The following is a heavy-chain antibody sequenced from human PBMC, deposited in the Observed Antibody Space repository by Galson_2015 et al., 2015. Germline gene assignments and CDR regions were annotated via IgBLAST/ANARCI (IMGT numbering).Heavy chain of an antibody. J-gene: IGHJ4*02. CDR3: AKGLLTAGPDSFDY. Sequence: SLSLSCAASGFSFSTYNMNWVRQAPGKGLEWVSSISWNNDYIYYADSVKGRFTISRDNAKNSLYLHMSSLRAEDTAVYYCAKGLLTAGPDSFDYWGQGILVTVSS. CDR1: GFSFSTYN. D-gene: IGHD6-13*01. V-gene: IGHV3-21*01. CDR2: ISWNNDYI.